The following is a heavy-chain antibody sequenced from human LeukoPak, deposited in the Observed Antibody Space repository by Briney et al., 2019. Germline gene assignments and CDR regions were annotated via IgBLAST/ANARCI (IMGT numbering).Heavy chain of an antibody. CDR2: INPSGGST. J-gene: IGHJ4*02. V-gene: IGHV1-46*01. CDR3: ARDPKDISYAPFNSFDY. CDR1: GYTFTSYY. Sequence: ASVKVSCEASGYTFTSYYMHWVRQAPGQGLEWMGIINPSGGSTSYAQKFQGRVTMTRDTSTSTVYMELSSLRSEDTAVYYCARDPKDISYAPFNSFDYWGQGTLVTVSS. D-gene: IGHD1-26*01.